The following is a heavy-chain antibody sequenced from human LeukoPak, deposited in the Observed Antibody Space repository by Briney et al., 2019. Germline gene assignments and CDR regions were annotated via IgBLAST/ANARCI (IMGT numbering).Heavy chain of an antibody. CDR1: CRSISIYY. CDR3: ARWGLLWFGEGLAY. V-gene: IGHV4-59*01. Sequence: PSETLSLTCTVSCRSISIYYWSWIRQPPGKGLEGVGYIYSRASTNYNPTLKIRVTISVHRTKIQFSLKLRPVTTVGTAVYYCARWGLLWFGEGLAYWGQGTLVTVSS. CDR2: IYSRAST. J-gene: IGHJ4*02. D-gene: IGHD3-10*01.